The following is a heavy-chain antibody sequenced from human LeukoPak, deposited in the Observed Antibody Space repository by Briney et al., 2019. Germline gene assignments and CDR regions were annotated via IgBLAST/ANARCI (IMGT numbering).Heavy chain of an antibody. J-gene: IGHJ3*02. CDR1: GFTFSSYA. V-gene: IGHV3-23*01. CDR2: IGGSGGST. Sequence: GGSLRLSCAASGFTFSSYAMSWVRQAPGKGLEWVSAIGGSGGSTYYADSVKGRFTISRDNSKNTLYLQMNSLRAEDTAVYYCAKDIAVAGTPLDAFDIWGQGTMVTVSS. D-gene: IGHD6-19*01. CDR3: AKDIAVAGTPLDAFDI.